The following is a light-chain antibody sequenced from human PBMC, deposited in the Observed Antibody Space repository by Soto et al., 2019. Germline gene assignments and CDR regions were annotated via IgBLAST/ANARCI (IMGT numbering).Light chain of an antibody. J-gene: IGLJ1*01. Sequence: QSALTQPPSASGSPGQSVTISCTGTSSDVGGYNYVSWYQQHPGKVPKLIIYEVNKRPSGVPDRFSGSKSGNTASLIVAGLQAEDDADYYCTSYAGGNNVFGTGTKLTVL. CDR2: EVN. CDR1: SSDVGGYNY. V-gene: IGLV2-8*01. CDR3: TSYAGGNNV.